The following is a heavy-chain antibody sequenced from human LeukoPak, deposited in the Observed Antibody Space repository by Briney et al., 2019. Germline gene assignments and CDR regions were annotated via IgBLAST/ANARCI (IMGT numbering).Heavy chain of an antibody. D-gene: IGHD5-18*01. V-gene: IGHV3-30*04. CDR2: ISYDGSNK. CDR3: ARVRVDTAMVGYFQH. J-gene: IGHJ1*01. Sequence: GGSLRLSCAASGFTFSSYAMHWVSQAPGKGLEWVAVISYDGSNKYYADSVKGRFTISRDNSKNTLYLQMNSLRAEDTAVYYCARVRVDTAMVGYFQHWGQGTLVTVSS. CDR1: GFTFSSYA.